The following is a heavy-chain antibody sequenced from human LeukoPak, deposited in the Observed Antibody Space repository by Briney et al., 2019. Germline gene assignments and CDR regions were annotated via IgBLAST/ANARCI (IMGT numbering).Heavy chain of an antibody. D-gene: IGHD6-19*01. Sequence: SETLSLTCAVYGGSFSGYYWSWIRQPAGKGLEWIGRIYTSGSTNYNPSLKSRVTISVDTSKNRFSLKLSSVTAADTAVYYCARGGWDLYYMDVWGKGTTVTVSS. CDR2: IYTSGST. CDR3: ARGGWDLYYMDV. CDR1: GGSFSGYY. J-gene: IGHJ6*03. V-gene: IGHV4-59*10.